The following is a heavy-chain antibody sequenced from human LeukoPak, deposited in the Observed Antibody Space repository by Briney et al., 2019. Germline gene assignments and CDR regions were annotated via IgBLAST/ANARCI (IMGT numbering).Heavy chain of an antibody. CDR2: IYYSGST. CDR1: GGSISSYY. Sequence: SETLSLTCTVSGGSISSYYWSWIRQPAGKGLEWIGYIYYSGSTNYNPSLKSRVTISVDTSKNQFSLKLSSVTAADTAVYYCARGLWFGEGAFDIWGQGTMVTVSS. CDR3: ARGLWFGEGAFDI. D-gene: IGHD3-10*01. V-gene: IGHV4-59*01. J-gene: IGHJ3*02.